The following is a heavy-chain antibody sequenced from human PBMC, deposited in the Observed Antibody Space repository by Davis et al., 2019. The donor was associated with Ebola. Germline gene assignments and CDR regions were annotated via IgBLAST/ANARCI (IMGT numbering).Heavy chain of an antibody. D-gene: IGHD4-23*01. J-gene: IGHJ4*02. CDR1: GFTFSSYA. V-gene: IGHV3-30*04. CDR3: AREDGGNSGEYYFDY. Sequence: GESLKISCAASGFTFSSYAMHWVRQAPGKGLEWVAVISYDGSNKYYADSVKGRFTISRDNSKNTLYLQMSSLRAEDTAVYYCAREDGGNSGEYYFDYWGQGTLVTVSS. CDR2: ISYDGSNK.